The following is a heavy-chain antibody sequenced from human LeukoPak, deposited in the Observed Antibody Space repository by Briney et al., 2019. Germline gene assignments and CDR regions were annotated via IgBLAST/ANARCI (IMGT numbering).Heavy chain of an antibody. CDR1: GFTFSSYW. V-gene: IGHV3-7*03. CDR2: IRQDGDEK. D-gene: IGHD3-10*01. CDR3: ARASRFTPSGSFALFYFDY. J-gene: IGHJ4*02. Sequence: GGSLRLSCVASGFTFSSYWMSWVRQAPGKGLEWVANIRQDGDEKYYVDSVKGRFTISRDNAKNSVYLQMNSLRAEDTAVYYCARASRFTPSGSFALFYFDYWGQGTLVTVSS.